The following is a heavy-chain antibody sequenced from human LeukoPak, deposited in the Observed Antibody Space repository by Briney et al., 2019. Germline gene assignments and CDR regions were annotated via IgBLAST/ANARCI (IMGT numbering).Heavy chain of an antibody. CDR2: ISGSGGST. CDR1: GGSFSGYY. D-gene: IGHD3-22*01. CDR3: AKDYYDSSGRWFDP. J-gene: IGHJ5*02. V-gene: IGHV3-23*01. Sequence: ETLSLTCAVYGGSFSGYYWSWIRQPPGKGLEWVSAISGSGGSTYYADSVKGRFTISRDNSKNTLYLQMNSLRAEDTAVYYCAKDYYDSSGRWFDPWGQGTLVTVSS.